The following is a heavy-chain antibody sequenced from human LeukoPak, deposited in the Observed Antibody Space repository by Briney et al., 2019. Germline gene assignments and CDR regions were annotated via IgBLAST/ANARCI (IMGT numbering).Heavy chain of an antibody. CDR3: ARGTLKHQFYDSWSGYFDY. Sequence: PGGSLRLSCAASGFTFSSYAMHWVRQAPGKGLEWVAVISYDGSNKYYADSVKGRFTISRDNSKNTLYLQMNSLRAEDTAVYYCARGTLKHQFYDSWSGYFDYWGQGTLVTVSS. J-gene: IGHJ4*02. V-gene: IGHV3-30-3*01. CDR1: GFTFSSYA. CDR2: ISYDGSNK. D-gene: IGHD3-3*01.